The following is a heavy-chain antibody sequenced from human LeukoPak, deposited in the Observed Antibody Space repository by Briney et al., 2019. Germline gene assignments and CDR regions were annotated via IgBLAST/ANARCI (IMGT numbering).Heavy chain of an antibody. J-gene: IGHJ5*02. CDR2: IIPIFGTA. D-gene: IGHD3-22*01. V-gene: IGHV1-69*05. CDR1: GGTFSSYA. Sequence: SVKVSCKASGGTFSSYAISWVRQAPGQGLEWMEGIIPIFGTANYAQKFQGRVTITTDESTSTAYMELSSLRSEDTAVYYCAREPTYDSSGYYPTTNWFDPWGQGALVTVSS. CDR3: AREPTYDSSGYYPTTNWFDP.